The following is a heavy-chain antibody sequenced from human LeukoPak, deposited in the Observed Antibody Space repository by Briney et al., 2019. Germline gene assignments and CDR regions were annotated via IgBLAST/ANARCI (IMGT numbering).Heavy chain of an antibody. J-gene: IGHJ4*02. CDR2: ISLTGET. CDR1: GGFISSTNW. Sequence: KPSETLSLTCGVSGGFISSTNWWSWVRQPPGQGLEWIGEISLTGETNYNPSLNGRVTMSLDGSRNQLSLTLTPVTAADTAIYYCSRESGAFCPFGYWGQGTLV. V-gene: IGHV4-4*02. CDR3: SRESGAFCPFGY. D-gene: IGHD1-26*01.